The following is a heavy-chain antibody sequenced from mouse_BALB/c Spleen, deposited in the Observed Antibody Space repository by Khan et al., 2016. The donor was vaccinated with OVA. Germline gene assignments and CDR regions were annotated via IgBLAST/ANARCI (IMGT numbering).Heavy chain of an antibody. CDR2: ISYDGSN. V-gene: IGHV3-6*02. D-gene: IGHD1-1*01. J-gene: IGHJ1*01. CDR1: GHSITSGYR. CDR3: ARGGAVVPYWYFDV. Sequence: EVQLQESGPGLVKPSQSLSLTCSVTGHSITSGYRWNWIRQFPGNKLEWMGYISYDGSNNYKPSLKNRISITRDTSKNQFFLKLNSVGAGDTATYYCARGGAVVPYWYFDVWGAGTTVTVSS.